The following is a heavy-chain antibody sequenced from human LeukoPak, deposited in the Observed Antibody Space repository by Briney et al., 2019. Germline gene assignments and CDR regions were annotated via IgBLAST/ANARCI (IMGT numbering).Heavy chain of an antibody. V-gene: IGHV3-7*01. D-gene: IGHD6-19*01. CDR2: IKQDGSET. CDR1: GFTFTRYW. CDR3: ARTYPGIAKAGTFDY. Sequence: GGSLRLSCAASGFTFTRYWMSWVRQAPGRGLEWVANIKQDGSETHYVDSVKGRFTISRDNAKNSLYLQMNSLRAEDTALYYCARTYPGIAKAGTFDYWGQGTLVTVSS. J-gene: IGHJ4*02.